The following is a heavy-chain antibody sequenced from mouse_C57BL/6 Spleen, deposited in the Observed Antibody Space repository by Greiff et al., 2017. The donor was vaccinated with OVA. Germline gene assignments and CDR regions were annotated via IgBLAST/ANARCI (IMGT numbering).Heavy chain of an antibody. Sequence: EVQLVESGGGLVKPGGSLKLSCAASGFTFSDYGMHWVRQAPEKGLEWVAYISSGSSTIYYADTVKGRFTISRDNAKNTLFLQMTSLRSEDTAMYYCARGDWDGAMDYWGQGTSVTVSS. V-gene: IGHV5-17*01. D-gene: IGHD4-1*01. CDR1: GFTFSDYG. CDR2: ISSGSSTI. J-gene: IGHJ4*01. CDR3: ARGDWDGAMDY.